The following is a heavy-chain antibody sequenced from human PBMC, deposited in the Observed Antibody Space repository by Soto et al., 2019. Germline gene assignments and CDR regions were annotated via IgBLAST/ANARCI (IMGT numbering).Heavy chain of an antibody. Sequence: ASVKVSCKASGYTFTSYGISWVRQAPGQGLEWMGWISAYNGNTNYAQKLQGRVTMTTDTSTSTAYMELRSLRSDDTAVYYCARGEVHYDFWSGYYTGIGFDYWGQGTLVTVSS. CDR3: ARGEVHYDFWSGYYTGIGFDY. CDR2: ISAYNGNT. D-gene: IGHD3-3*01. J-gene: IGHJ4*02. V-gene: IGHV1-18*01. CDR1: GYTFTSYG.